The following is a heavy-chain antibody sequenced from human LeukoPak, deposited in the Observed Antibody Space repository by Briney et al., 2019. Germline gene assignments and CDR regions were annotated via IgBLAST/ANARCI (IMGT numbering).Heavy chain of an antibody. CDR1: GGSFSGYY. Sequence: SETLSLTCAVYGGSFSGYYWSWIRQPPGKGLEWIGEINHSGSTNYSPSLKSRVTISVDTSKNQFSLKLSSVTAADTAVYYCARGLYSSSWYAGGTFDYWGQGTLVTVSS. CDR3: ARGLYSSSWYAGGTFDY. CDR2: INHSGST. V-gene: IGHV4-34*01. D-gene: IGHD6-13*01. J-gene: IGHJ4*02.